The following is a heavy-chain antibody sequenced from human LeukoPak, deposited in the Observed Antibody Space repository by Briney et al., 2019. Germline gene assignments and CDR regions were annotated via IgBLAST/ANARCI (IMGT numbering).Heavy chain of an antibody. J-gene: IGHJ2*01. CDR3: ATEYCTDKGHFDL. CDR2: IKEDGNEK. D-gene: IGHD2-8*02. Sequence: GGSLRLSCEASGFSFSSYWMSWVRQAPGKGLEWVANIKEDGNEKYYVDSVKGRFTISRDNAKNSLYLQMNSLRAEDTAVYYCATEYCTDKGHFDLWGRGTMVTVSS. V-gene: IGHV3-7*02. CDR1: GFSFSSYW.